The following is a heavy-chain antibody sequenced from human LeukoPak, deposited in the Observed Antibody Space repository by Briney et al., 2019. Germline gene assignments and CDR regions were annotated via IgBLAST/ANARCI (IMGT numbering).Heavy chain of an antibody. CDR2: MTTSGSAM. D-gene: IGHD2-15*01. CDR1: GFIFSTYE. CDR3: ARNGGGLDI. Sequence: GGPLRLSCVASGFIFSTYEVIWVRQAPGKGLEWVSYMTTSGSAMSYLDSVKGRFTISRDNAKNSLYLQMNSLRAEDTAVYYCARNGGGLDIWGQGTLVTVSS. J-gene: IGHJ3*02. V-gene: IGHV3-48*03.